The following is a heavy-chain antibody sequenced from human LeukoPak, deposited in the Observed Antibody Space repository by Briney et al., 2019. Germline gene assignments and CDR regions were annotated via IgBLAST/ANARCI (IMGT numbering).Heavy chain of an antibody. J-gene: IGHJ4*02. CDR1: GFTFSSYG. Sequence: GGSLRLSXAASGFTFSSYGMHWVRQAPGKGLEWVAFIRYDGSNKYYADSVKGRFTISRDNSKNTLYLQMNSLRAEDTAVYYCAKTDKGYYDSSGWTWWGQGTLVTVSS. CDR2: IRYDGSNK. CDR3: AKTDKGYYDSSGWTW. V-gene: IGHV3-30*02. D-gene: IGHD3-22*01.